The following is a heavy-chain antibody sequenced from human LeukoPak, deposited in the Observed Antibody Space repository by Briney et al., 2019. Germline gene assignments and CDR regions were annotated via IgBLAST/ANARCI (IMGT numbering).Heavy chain of an antibody. CDR3: ASAGSGRYSYGCLTYFDY. CDR1: GGSISSSSYY. J-gene: IGHJ4*02. D-gene: IGHD5-18*01. Sequence: SETLSLTCTVSGGSISSSSYYWGWIRQPPGKGLEWIGSIYYSGSTYYNPSLKSRVTISVDTSKNQFSLKLSSATAADTAVYYCASAGSGRYSYGCLTYFDYWGQGTLVTVSS. CDR2: IYYSGST. V-gene: IGHV4-39*01.